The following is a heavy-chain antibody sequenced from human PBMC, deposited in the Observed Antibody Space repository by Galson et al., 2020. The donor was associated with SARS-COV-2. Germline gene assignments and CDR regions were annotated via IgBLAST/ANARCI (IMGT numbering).Heavy chain of an antibody. J-gene: IGHJ6*02. D-gene: IGHD4-17*01. Sequence: ASETLSLTCTVSGGSISSYYWSWIRQPPGKGLEWIGYIYYSGSTNYNPSLKSRVTISVDTSKNQFSLKLSSVTAADTAVYYCARTTVTHYYYYYGMDVWGQGTTVTVSS. V-gene: IGHV4-59*01. CDR2: IYYSGST. CDR3: ARTTVTHYYYYYGMDV. CDR1: GGSISSYY.